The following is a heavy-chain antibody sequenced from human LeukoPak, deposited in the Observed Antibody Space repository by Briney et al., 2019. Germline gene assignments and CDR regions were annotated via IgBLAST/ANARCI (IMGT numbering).Heavy chain of an antibody. CDR2: INPNSGGT. V-gene: IGHV1-2*02. J-gene: IGHJ4*02. D-gene: IGHD5-18*01. CDR3: ARDGRRSADTAMVSFDY. CDR1: GYTFTGYY. Sequence: GASVKVSCKASGYTFTGYYMHWVRQAPGQGLEWMGWINPNSGGTNYAQKFQGRVTMTRDTSISTAYMELSRLRSDDTAVYCCARDGRRSADTAMVSFDYWGQGTLVTVSS.